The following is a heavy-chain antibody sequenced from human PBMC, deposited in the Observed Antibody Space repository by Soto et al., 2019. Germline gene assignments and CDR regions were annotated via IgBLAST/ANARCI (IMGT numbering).Heavy chain of an antibody. V-gene: IGHV3-23*01. CDR1: GFTFSSYA. D-gene: IGHD3-9*01. Sequence: PGGSLRLSCAASGFTFSSYAMSWVRQAPGKGLEWVSAISGSGGSTYYADSVKGRFTISRDNSKNTLYLQMNSLRAEDTAVYYCAKFIRYFDQIGFFEIAFDIWGQGTMVTVSS. J-gene: IGHJ3*02. CDR2: ISGSGGST. CDR3: AKFIRYFDQIGFFEIAFDI.